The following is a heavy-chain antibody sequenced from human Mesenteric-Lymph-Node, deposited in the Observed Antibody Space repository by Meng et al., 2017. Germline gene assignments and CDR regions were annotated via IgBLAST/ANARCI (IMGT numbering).Heavy chain of an antibody. D-gene: IGHD3-22*01. J-gene: IGHJ4*02. CDR1: GYTFTGYY. CDR2: IKPNSGGT. CDR3: AKTRYYDGSGHYEFGS. V-gene: IGHV1-2*06. Sequence: ASVKVSCKASGYTFTGYYMHWVRQAPGQGLEWMGRIKPNSGGTNYAQKFQGRVTMTRDTSISTAYMELSSLRSDDTAVYYCAKTRYYDGSGHYEFGSWGQGTLVTVSS.